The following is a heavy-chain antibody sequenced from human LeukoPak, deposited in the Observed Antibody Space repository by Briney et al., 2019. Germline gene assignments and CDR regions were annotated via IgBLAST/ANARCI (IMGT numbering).Heavy chain of an antibody. CDR1: RFTFSDYA. Sequence: GRSLRLSCAASRFTFSDYAMHWVPQAPGKRLEAVSGISWNSGSIGYADSVKGRFTISRDNAKISLYLEMNSLRAEDTTLYYCAKGARGRQLDDFDIWGQGTMVTVSS. V-gene: IGHV3-9*01. CDR3: AKGARGRQLDDFDI. CDR2: ISWNSGSI. D-gene: IGHD4/OR15-4a*01. J-gene: IGHJ3*02.